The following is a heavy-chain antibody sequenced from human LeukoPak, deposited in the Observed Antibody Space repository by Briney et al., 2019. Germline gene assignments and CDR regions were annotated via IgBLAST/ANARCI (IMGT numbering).Heavy chain of an antibody. CDR2: VSSDETTK. V-gene: IGHV3-30-3*01. CDR1: GFTFTNYA. Sequence: GGSLRLSCAASGFTFTNYAIHWVRQAPGKGLEWLAVVSSDETTKFYADSVKGQFTISRDNSKNTLYLQMNSLRAEETAVYFCARDKGSYYSYNWFDPWGQGTLVTVSS. CDR3: ARDKGSYYSYNWFDP. J-gene: IGHJ5*02. D-gene: IGHD1-26*01.